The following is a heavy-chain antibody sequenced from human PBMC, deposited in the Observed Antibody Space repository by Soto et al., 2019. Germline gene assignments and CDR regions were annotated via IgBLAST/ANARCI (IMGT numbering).Heavy chain of an antibody. J-gene: IGHJ3*02. Sequence: ASVKVSCKASGYTFTGYYMHWVRQAPGQGLEWMGWINPNSGGTNYAQKFQGWVTMTRDTSISTAYMELSRLRSDDTAVYYCARLYCSSTSCYRGAFDIWGQGTMVT. CDR1: GYTFTGYY. CDR2: INPNSGGT. V-gene: IGHV1-2*04. CDR3: ARLYCSSTSCYRGAFDI. D-gene: IGHD2-2*02.